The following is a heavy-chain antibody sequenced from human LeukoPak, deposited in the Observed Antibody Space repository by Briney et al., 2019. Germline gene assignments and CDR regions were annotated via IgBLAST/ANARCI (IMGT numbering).Heavy chain of an antibody. Sequence: GGPLRLSCAASGFTFRNYAMSWVRQAPGKGLEWVSVIDGGGGPTYYADSVKGRFTISRDNSKNTLYLQMNSLRAEDVAVYFCAKSSGYNWQYFFDYWGQGTLVTVSS. CDR3: AKSSGYNWQYFFDY. CDR1: GFTFRNYA. D-gene: IGHD6-25*01. CDR2: IDGGGGPT. V-gene: IGHV3-23*01. J-gene: IGHJ4*02.